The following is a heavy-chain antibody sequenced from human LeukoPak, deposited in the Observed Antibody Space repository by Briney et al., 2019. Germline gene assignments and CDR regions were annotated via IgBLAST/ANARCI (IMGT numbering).Heavy chain of an antibody. V-gene: IGHV3-30*03. CDR1: GFTFSIYS. J-gene: IGHJ4*02. CDR2: TSYDGSNK. D-gene: IGHD3-3*01. CDR3: ARGADFWSGYYTAAPFDY. Sequence: GGSLRLSCAASGFTFSIYSMSWVRQAPGKGLEWVAVTSYDGSNKYYADSVKGRFTISRDNSKNTLYLQMNSLRAEDTAVYYCARGADFWSGYYTAAPFDYWGQGTLVTVSS.